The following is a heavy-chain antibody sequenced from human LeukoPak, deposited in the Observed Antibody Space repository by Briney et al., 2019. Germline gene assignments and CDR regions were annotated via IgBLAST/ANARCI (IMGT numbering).Heavy chain of an antibody. J-gene: IGHJ4*02. Sequence: SEALSLTCTVSGDSISTYYWSWIRQPPGKGLEWIGYIYYSGSTNYNPSLKSRVTISVDTSKNLFSLKVTSVTAADTAVYYCARHSGLGTHFDYWGQGILVTVSS. CDR1: GDSISTYY. CDR3: ARHSGLGTHFDY. V-gene: IGHV4-59*08. CDR2: IYYSGST. D-gene: IGHD7-27*01.